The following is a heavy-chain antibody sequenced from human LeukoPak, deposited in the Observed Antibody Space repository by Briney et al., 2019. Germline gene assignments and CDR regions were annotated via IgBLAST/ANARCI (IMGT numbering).Heavy chain of an antibody. D-gene: IGHD3-22*01. J-gene: IGHJ6*03. CDR2: INPSGGST. V-gene: IGHV1-46*01. CDR3: ARDPTLRPYDSSGYYDYYYMDV. Sequence: ASVKVSCKASRYTFTSYYMHWVRQAPGQGLEWMGIINPSGGSTSYAQKFQGRVTMTRDMSTSTVYMELSSLRSEDTAVYYCARDPTLRPYDSSGYYDYYYMDVWGKGTTVTVSS. CDR1: RYTFTSYY.